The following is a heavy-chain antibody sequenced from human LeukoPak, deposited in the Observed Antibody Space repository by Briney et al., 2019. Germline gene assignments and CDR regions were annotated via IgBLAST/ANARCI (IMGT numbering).Heavy chain of an antibody. V-gene: IGHV4-39*01. CDR1: GVSISSSSYY. CDR2: IYYSGST. J-gene: IGHJ3*02. D-gene: IGHD3-22*01. Sequence: SETLSLTCTVSGVSISSSSYYWGWIRQPPGKGLEWIGSIYYSGSTYYNASLKSRVTISVDTSKNQFSLKLSSVTAADTAVYYCARHDSSGPYNAFDIWGQGTMVTVSS. CDR3: ARHDSSGPYNAFDI.